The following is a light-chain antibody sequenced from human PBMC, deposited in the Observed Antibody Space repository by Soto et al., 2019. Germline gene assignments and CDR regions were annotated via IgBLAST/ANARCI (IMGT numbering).Light chain of an antibody. CDR1: SSNIGSNT. CDR3: AAWDDSLNGASYV. Sequence: QSVLTQPPSASRTPGQRVTISCSGSSSNIGSNTVNWYQRLPGTAPKLLIYSNNQRPSGVPDRFSGSKSGTSASLAISGLQSEYEADYYCAAWDDSLNGASYVFGTGTKLTVL. J-gene: IGLJ1*01. CDR2: SNN. V-gene: IGLV1-44*01.